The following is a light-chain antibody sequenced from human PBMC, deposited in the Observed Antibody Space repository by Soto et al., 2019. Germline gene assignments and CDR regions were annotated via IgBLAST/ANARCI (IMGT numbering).Light chain of an antibody. V-gene: IGLV2-8*01. Sequence: QSVLTQPPSASGSPGQSVTISCTGTSSDVGGYNYVSWYQQHPGKAPKLMIYEVSKWPSGVPDRFSGSKSGNTAFLTVSGLQAEDEADYYCSSYAGSNNYVFGTGTKLTVL. CDR1: SSDVGGYNY. CDR2: EVS. J-gene: IGLJ1*01. CDR3: SSYAGSNNYV.